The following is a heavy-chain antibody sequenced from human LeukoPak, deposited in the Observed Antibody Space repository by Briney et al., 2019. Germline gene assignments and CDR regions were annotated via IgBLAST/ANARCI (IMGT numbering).Heavy chain of an antibody. J-gene: IGHJ4*02. CDR3: ARLVVRDWGSPDFFVF. Sequence: ASVKVSCKTSGYIFSDYYIHWVRQAPGQGLEWMGWINPNSGDTNYAQKFQGRVAMTRDTSISTAYMELNRRTSDDSAVYYCARLVVRDWGSPDFFVFWGQGTLVTVSS. D-gene: IGHD2-15*01. V-gene: IGHV1-2*02. CDR1: GYIFSDYY. CDR2: INPNSGDT.